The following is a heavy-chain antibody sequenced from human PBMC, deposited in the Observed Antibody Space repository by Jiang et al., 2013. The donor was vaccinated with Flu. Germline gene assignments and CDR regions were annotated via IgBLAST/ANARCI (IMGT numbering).Heavy chain of an antibody. D-gene: IGHD3-22*01. J-gene: IGHJ3*02. V-gene: IGHV3-15*01. CDR2: IKNKIDGGTT. Sequence: GLVKPGGSLRLSCAASGLTFSKAWLNWVRQAPGKGLEWVGRIKNKIDGGTTDYAAPVKGRFIISRDDSKSTLYLQMNSLKTDDTAVYYCTATTDDSSAYYYDAFDIWGQGTVVTVSS. CDR3: TATTDDSSAYYYDAFDI. CDR1: GLTFSKAW.